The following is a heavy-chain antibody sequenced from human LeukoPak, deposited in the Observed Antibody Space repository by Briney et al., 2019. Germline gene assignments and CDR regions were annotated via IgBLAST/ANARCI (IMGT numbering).Heavy chain of an antibody. J-gene: IGHJ4*02. Sequence: PSETLSLNCSVSGGSISNYYWSWIRQPPGKGLEWIGYIYYSGSTNYNPSLKSRVTISVDTSKNQFSLKLSSVTAADTAVYYCARVSGSGYSFDYCGQGTLVTVSS. D-gene: IGHD3-22*01. V-gene: IGHV4-59*01. CDR1: GGSISNYY. CDR3: ARVSGSGYSFDY. CDR2: IYYSGST.